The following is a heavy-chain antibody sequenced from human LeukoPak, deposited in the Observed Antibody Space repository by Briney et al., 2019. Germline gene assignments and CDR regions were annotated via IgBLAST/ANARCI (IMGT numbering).Heavy chain of an antibody. V-gene: IGHV3-21*01. J-gene: IGHJ4*02. CDR1: GYTFSSFS. D-gene: IGHD3-22*01. Sequence: PGGSLRLSCAASGYTFSSFSINWVRQAPGKGLEWVSSISVRSNYIYYADSVRGRFTISRDDARDSLYLQMNSLRAEDTAVYYCVRLRRNSDTSCYNFYYDFWGQGTLVTVSS. CDR3: VRLRRNSDTSCYNFYYDF. CDR2: ISVRSNYI.